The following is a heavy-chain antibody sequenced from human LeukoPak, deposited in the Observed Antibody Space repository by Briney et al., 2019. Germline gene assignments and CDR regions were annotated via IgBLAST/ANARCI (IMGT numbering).Heavy chain of an antibody. CDR3: ARTLGDYGPYWFDP. CDR2: ISAYNSNT. Sequence: ASGKVACKASGYTFTSYGISWVRQAPGQGLEWMGWISAYNSNTNYAQKLQGRVTMTTDTSTNTAYIELRSLRSDDTAAYYCARTLGDYGPYWFDPWGQGTLVTVSS. J-gene: IGHJ5*02. V-gene: IGHV1-18*01. D-gene: IGHD4-17*01. CDR1: GYTFTSYG.